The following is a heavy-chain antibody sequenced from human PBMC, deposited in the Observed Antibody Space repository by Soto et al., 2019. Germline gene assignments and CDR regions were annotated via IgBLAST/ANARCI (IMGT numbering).Heavy chain of an antibody. J-gene: IGHJ4*02. V-gene: IGHV1-69*13. Sequence: SVKVSCKASGGTFSSYAISWVRQAPGQGLEWMGGIIPIFGTANYAQKFQGRVTITADESTSTAYMELSSLRSEDTAVYYCARNIVVVVAAYYFDYWGQGTLVTVSS. CDR2: IIPIFGTA. CDR3: ARNIVVVVAAYYFDY. CDR1: GGTFSSYA. D-gene: IGHD2-15*01.